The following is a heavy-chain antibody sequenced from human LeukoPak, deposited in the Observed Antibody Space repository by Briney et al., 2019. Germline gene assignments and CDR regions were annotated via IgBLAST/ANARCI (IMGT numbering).Heavy chain of an antibody. D-gene: IGHD5-24*01. CDR3: AKSPGVNGYYFFDS. Sequence: GGSLRLSCAASGFAFSNYAMSWVGQAPGKGLKWVSTISGDGGSTYYADSVMGRFTISRDNSKNTLYLQVNSLRVEDTAVYSCAKSPGVNGYYFFDSWGQGSLVTVSS. J-gene: IGHJ4*02. V-gene: IGHV3-23*01. CDR1: GFAFSNYA. CDR2: ISGDGGST.